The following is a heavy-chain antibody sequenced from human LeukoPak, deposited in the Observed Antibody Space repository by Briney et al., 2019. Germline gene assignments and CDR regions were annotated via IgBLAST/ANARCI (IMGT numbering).Heavy chain of an antibody. Sequence: ASVKVSCKASGYTFTSYDINWVRQATGQGLEWMGWMNPNSGNTGYAQKFQGRVTMTRNTSISTANMELSSLRSEDTAVYYCARKRTAMAKQNWFDPWGQGTLVTVSS. J-gene: IGHJ5*02. CDR3: ARKRTAMAKQNWFDP. CDR2: MNPNSGNT. CDR1: GYTFTSYD. V-gene: IGHV1-8*01. D-gene: IGHD5-18*01.